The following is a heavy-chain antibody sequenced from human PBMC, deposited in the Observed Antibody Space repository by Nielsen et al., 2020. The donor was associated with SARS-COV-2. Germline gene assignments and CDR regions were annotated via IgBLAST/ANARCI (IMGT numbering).Heavy chain of an antibody. Sequence: GESLKISCAASGFTFNIYAMAWVRRAPGRGLQWVTGVSSSGGSTYYTGSVKGRFSISRDNSKNTLYLQMHSLRVEDTAVYYCAKDDVVRGDAFDIWGPGTMVTVSS. CDR3: AKDDVVRGDAFDI. J-gene: IGHJ3*02. CDR1: GFTFNIYA. V-gene: IGHV3-23*01. D-gene: IGHD3-10*01. CDR2: VSSSGGST.